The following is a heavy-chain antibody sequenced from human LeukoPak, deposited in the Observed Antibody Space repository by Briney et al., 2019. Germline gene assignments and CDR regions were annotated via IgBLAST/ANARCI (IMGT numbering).Heavy chain of an antibody. D-gene: IGHD3-10*01. CDR2: ISWDGVSI. J-gene: IGHJ6*04. CDR3: AKDRDGSGSFLDV. V-gene: IGHV3-43D*03. Sequence: GGSLRLSCAASGFTFDDNAMHWVRQAPGKGLEWVSLISWDGVSIYYADSVKGRFTISRDNSKNSLYLQMNSLRAEDTALYYCAKDRDGSGSFLDVWGKGTTVTVSS. CDR1: GFTFDDNA.